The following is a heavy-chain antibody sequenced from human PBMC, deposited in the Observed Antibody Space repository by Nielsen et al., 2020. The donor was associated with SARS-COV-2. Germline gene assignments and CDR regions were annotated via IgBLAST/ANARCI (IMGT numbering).Heavy chain of an antibody. Sequence: SETLSLTCTVSGGSISSSSYYWGWIRQPPGKGLEWIGSIYYSGSTYYNPSLKSRVTISVDTSKNQFSLKLSSVTAADTAVYYCTRDHRGLYYFDYWGQGTLVTVSS. J-gene: IGHJ4*02. V-gene: IGHV4-39*02. CDR2: IYYSGST. CDR3: TRDHRGLYYFDY. CDR1: GGSISSSSYY.